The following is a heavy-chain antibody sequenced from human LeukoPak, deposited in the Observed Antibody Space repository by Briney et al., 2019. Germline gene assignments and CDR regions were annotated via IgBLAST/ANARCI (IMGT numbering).Heavy chain of an antibody. CDR3: ARMRSYYTGFDY. Sequence: PGGSLRLSCAASGFTFSSYELNWVRQAPGKGLEWVSYISSSGSTIKYADSVKGRFTISRGSAKNSLYLQMNSLRAEDTAVYYCARMRSYYTGFDYWGQGTLVTVSS. CDR2: ISSSGSTI. J-gene: IGHJ4*02. V-gene: IGHV3-48*03. CDR1: GFTFSSYE. D-gene: IGHD1-26*01.